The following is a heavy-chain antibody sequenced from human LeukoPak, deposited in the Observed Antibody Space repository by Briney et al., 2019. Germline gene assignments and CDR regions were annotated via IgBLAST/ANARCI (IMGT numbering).Heavy chain of an antibody. CDR1: GGTFSSYP. CDR2: IIPIFGTT. Sequence: SVKVSCKASGGTFSSYPISWVRQAPGQGLEWMGGIIPIFGTTNYAQKFQGRVTIITDESTSTTYMELSSLRSEDTAVYYCARCMGECQLVSWFDPWGQGTLDTVSS. J-gene: IGHJ5*02. CDR3: ARCMGECQLVSWFDP. V-gene: IGHV1-69*05. D-gene: IGHD3-16*01.